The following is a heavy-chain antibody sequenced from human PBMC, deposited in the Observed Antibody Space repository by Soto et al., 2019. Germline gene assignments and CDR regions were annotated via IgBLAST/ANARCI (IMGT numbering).Heavy chain of an antibody. CDR2: IYYSGST. Sequence: PSETLSLTCTVSGGSISSGGYYWSWIRQHPGKGLEWIGYIYYSGSTNYNPSLKSRVTISVDTSKNQFSLKLNSVTAADTAVYYCARDSAGYSIDYWGQGALVTVSS. J-gene: IGHJ4*02. CDR3: ARDSAGYSIDY. D-gene: IGHD6-13*01. CDR1: GGSISSGGYY. V-gene: IGHV4-61*08.